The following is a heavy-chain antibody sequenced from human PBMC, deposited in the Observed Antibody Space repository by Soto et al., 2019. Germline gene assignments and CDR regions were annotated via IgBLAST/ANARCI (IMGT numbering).Heavy chain of an antibody. D-gene: IGHD3-9*01. CDR1: GGSISSGY. CDR2: IYLGGSI. Sequence: SETLSLTCSVSGGSISSGYWTWIRHPPGKRLEWIGYIYLGGSINYNPSLKSRVIISVDTAKNQFSLSLSSVTAADTAVYYCTGAYYDIDGYLLAPWGQGTSVTVSS. V-gene: IGHV4-59*01. CDR3: TGAYYDIDGYLLAP. J-gene: IGHJ5*02.